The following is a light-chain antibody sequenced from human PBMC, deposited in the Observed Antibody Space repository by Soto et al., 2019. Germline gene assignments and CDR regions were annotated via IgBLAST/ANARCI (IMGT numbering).Light chain of an antibody. V-gene: IGKV3-20*01. Sequence: EAVLTRSPATLSLSPGERATLSCRASQSVSSSSLPCYQQRPGQAPRLLIYDTSSRASGIPDRFSGSGSGTDFTLTISRLETEDFAVFYCQQYGTSEIIFGQGTRLEIK. CDR3: QQYGTSEII. CDR2: DTS. J-gene: IGKJ5*01. CDR1: QSVSSSS.